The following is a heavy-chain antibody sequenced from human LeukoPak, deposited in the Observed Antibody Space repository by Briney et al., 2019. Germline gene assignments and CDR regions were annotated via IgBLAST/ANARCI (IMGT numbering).Heavy chain of an antibody. D-gene: IGHD3-10*01. CDR1: GYTFTSYG. V-gene: IGHV1-8*02. CDR3: ATDWDLVRGVIGYFDY. J-gene: IGHJ4*02. Sequence: ASVKVSCKASGYTFTSYGINWVRQATGQGLEWMGWMNPNNGNTGFAQKFQDRVTLTGNTSISTAYMELSSLRSEDTAVYYCATDWDLVRGVIGYFDYWGQGTLVTVSS. CDR2: MNPNNGNT.